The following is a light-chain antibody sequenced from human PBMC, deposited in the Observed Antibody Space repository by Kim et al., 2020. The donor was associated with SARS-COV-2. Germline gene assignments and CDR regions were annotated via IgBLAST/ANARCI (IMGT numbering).Light chain of an antibody. CDR2: TTN. Sequence: TATTACSCKRDKVGNNGAAWLQQHLGHPPRLLSYTTNNRPSGISERFSASRSGDTASLTISGLQPEDEADYYCSSWDSSINAWVFGGGTQLTVL. J-gene: IGLJ3*02. CDR1: RDKVGNNG. CDR3: SSWDSSINAWV. V-gene: IGLV10-54*04.